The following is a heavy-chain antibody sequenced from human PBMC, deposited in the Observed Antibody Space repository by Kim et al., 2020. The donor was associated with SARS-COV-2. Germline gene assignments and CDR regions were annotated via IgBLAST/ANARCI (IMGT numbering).Heavy chain of an antibody. CDR2: IYYSGST. D-gene: IGHD6-6*01. J-gene: IGHJ5*02. CDR3: AREEYSSSSGWFDP. V-gene: IGHV4-59*01. Sequence: SETLSLTCTVSGGSISSYYWSWIRQPPGKGLEWIGYIYYSGSTNYNPSLKSRVTISVDTSKNQFSLKLSSVTAADTAVYYCAREEYSSSSGWFDPWGQGTLVTVSS. CDR1: GGSISSYY.